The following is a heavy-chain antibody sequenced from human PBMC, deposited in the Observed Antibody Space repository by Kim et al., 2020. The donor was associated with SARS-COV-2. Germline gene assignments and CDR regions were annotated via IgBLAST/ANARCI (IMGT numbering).Heavy chain of an antibody. Sequence: GGSLRLSCAASGFTFSSYSMNWVRQAPGKGLEWVSYISSSSSTIYYADSVKGRFTISRDNAKNSLYLQMNSLRAEDTAVYYCASQEDRYCSSTSCYEYYYYGMASGGPGTTPTV. V-gene: IGHV3-48*04. CDR3: ASQEDRYCSSTSCYEYYYYGMAS. D-gene: IGHD2-2*01. CDR2: ISSSSSTI. CDR1: GFTFSSYS. J-gene: IGHJ6*02.